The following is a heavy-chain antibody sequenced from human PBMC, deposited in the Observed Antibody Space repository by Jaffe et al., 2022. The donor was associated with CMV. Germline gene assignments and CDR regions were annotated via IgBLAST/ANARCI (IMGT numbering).Heavy chain of an antibody. CDR2: IWYDGSNK. Sequence: QVQLVESGGGVVQPGRSLRLSCAASGFTFSSYGMHWVRQAPGKGLEWVAVIWYDGSNKYYADSVKGRFTISRDNSKNTLYLQMNSLRAEDTAVYYCAREKRDSSGWYKPFDYWGQGTLVTVSS. D-gene: IGHD6-19*01. J-gene: IGHJ4*02. V-gene: IGHV3-33*01. CDR3: AREKRDSSGWYKPFDY. CDR1: GFTFSSYG.